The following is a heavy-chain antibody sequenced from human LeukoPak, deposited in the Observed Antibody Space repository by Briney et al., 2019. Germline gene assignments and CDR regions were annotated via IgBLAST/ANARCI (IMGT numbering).Heavy chain of an antibody. CDR1: GFTFSSYS. CDR2: ISSSSSYI. CDR3: EGILTGYYEINDY. V-gene: IGHV3-21*01. J-gene: IGHJ4*02. Sequence: PGGSLRLSCAASGFTFSSYSMNWVRQAPGKGLEWVSSISSSSSYIYYADSVKGRFTISRDNAKNSLYLQMNSLRAEDTAVYYCEGILTGYYEINDYWGQGTLSPSPQ. D-gene: IGHD3-9*01.